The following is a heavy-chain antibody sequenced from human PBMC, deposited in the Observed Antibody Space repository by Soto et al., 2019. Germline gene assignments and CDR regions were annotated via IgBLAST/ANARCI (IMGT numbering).Heavy chain of an antibody. CDR3: AKGRTSRSYYAFFDF. Sequence: EVQLLESWGGLVQPGGSLRLSCAASGFTFSSYAMSWVRQAPGRGLEWVSAIGGSGGSTYYADSVKGRFTISRDKSKNTLYLQMNSLRAEDTAVYYCAKGRTSRSYYAFFDFWGQGSLVTVSS. J-gene: IGHJ4*02. V-gene: IGHV3-23*01. CDR2: IGGSGGST. CDR1: GFTFSSYA. D-gene: IGHD3-10*01.